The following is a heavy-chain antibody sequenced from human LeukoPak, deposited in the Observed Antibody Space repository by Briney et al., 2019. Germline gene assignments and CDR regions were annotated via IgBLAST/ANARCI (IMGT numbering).Heavy chain of an antibody. Sequence: GASVKVSWKASGYTFTSYGISWVRQAPGQGLEWMGWISAYNGNTNYAQKLQGRVTMTTDTSTSTAYMELRSLRSDDTAVYYCARARYCSGGSCYSGRWFDPWGQGTLVTVSS. CDR2: ISAYNGNT. CDR3: ARARYCSGGSCYSGRWFDP. J-gene: IGHJ5*02. CDR1: GYTFTSYG. V-gene: IGHV1-18*01. D-gene: IGHD2-15*01.